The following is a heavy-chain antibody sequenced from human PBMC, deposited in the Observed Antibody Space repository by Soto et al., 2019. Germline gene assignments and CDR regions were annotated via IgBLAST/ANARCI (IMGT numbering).Heavy chain of an antibody. Sequence: ASVKVSCKASGGTFSSYAISWVRQAPGQGLEWMGGIIPIFGTANYAQKFQGRVTITGDESTSTAYMELSSLRSEDTAVYYCARKYCSGGSCYSGYYYYGMDVWGQGTTVTVSS. CDR3: ARKYCSGGSCYSGYYYYGMDV. D-gene: IGHD2-15*01. V-gene: IGHV1-69*13. J-gene: IGHJ6*02. CDR1: GGTFSSYA. CDR2: IIPIFGTA.